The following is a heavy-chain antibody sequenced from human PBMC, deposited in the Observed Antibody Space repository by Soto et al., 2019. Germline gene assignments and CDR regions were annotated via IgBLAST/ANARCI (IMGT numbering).Heavy chain of an antibody. J-gene: IGHJ5*02. CDR1: GGSISSGGYY. CDR2: IYYSGST. CDR3: ARDASPAAPNWFDP. V-gene: IGHV4-31*03. D-gene: IGHD2-2*01. Sequence: PSETLSLTCTVSGGSISSGGYYWSWIRQHPGKGLEWIGYIYYSGSTYYNPSLKSRVTISVDTSKNQFSLKLSSVTAADTAVYYCARDASPAAPNWFDPWGQGTLVTVSS.